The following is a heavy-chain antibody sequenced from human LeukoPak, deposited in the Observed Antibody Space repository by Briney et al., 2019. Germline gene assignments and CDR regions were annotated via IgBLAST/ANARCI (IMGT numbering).Heavy chain of an antibody. CDR1: GFTFSSYA. CDR2: ISGCGGST. Sequence: QPGGCLRLSCAASGFTFSSYAMSWVRQAPGKGLEWVSAISGCGGSTYYADSVKGRFTISRDNSKNTLYLQMNSLRAEDTAVYYCANSGNSGQNWFDPWGQGTLVTVSS. J-gene: IGHJ5*02. CDR3: ANSGNSGQNWFDP. V-gene: IGHV3-23*01. D-gene: IGHD4-23*01.